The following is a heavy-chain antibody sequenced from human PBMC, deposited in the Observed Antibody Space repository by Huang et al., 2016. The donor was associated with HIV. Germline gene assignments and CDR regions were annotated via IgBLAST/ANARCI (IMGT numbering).Heavy chain of an antibody. V-gene: IGHV1-24*01. CDR2: FDHEDGET. D-gene: IGHD1-20*01. Sequence: QVQLVQSGAEVKKPGASVKVSCKVSGYTLSELSMHWVRQALGQGLEWKGGFDHEDGETVYGQRMEGRVTMTEATSTDTAYMELSSLRSEDTAVYYCATSPPDNWNHGFDQWGQGTLVTVSS. J-gene: IGHJ4*02. CDR3: ATSPPDNWNHGFDQ. CDR1: GYTLSELS.